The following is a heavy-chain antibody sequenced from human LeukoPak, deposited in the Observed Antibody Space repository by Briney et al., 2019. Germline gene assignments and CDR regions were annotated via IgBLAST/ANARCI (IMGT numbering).Heavy chain of an antibody. Sequence: GGSLRLSCGASGFTFSNYAIHWVRQAPGKGLEWVAVISYDGNNKYYADSVKGRFTISRDNSKNTLYLQMNSLRAEDTAVYYCARPQGGRQLWLHFDYWGQGTLVTVSS. CDR3: ARPQGGRQLWLHFDY. CDR1: GFTFSNYA. D-gene: IGHD5-18*01. V-gene: IGHV3-30-3*01. J-gene: IGHJ4*02. CDR2: ISYDGNNK.